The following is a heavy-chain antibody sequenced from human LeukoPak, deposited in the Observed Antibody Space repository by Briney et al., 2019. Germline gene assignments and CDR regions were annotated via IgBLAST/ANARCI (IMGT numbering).Heavy chain of an antibody. CDR2: IYYSGST. CDR1: GGSISSYY. J-gene: IGHJ4*02. D-gene: IGHD6-19*01. Sequence: SETLSLTCTVSGGSISSYYWSWSRQPPGKGLEWIGYIYYSGSTNYNPSLKSRVTISVDTSKNQFSLKLSSVTAADTAVYYCARDHSSGWFDYWGQGTLVTVSS. V-gene: IGHV4-59*01. CDR3: ARDHSSGWFDY.